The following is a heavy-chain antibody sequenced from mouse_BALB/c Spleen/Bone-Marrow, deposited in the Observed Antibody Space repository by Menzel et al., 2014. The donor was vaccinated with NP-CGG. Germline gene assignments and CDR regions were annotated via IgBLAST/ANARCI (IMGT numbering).Heavy chain of an antibody. Sequence: VQLKQSGPGLVKPSQSLSLTCSVTGYSITSGFYWNWIRQFPGNKLEWMGYISYDGTDNYNPSLKNRISITRDTSKNQFFLRLNSVTTEDTATYYCERGDYDSNYDDNWGQGTTLTVSS. CDR2: ISYDGTD. CDR1: GYSITSGFY. J-gene: IGHJ2*01. D-gene: IGHD2-5*01. CDR3: ERGDYDSNYDDN. V-gene: IGHV3-6*02.